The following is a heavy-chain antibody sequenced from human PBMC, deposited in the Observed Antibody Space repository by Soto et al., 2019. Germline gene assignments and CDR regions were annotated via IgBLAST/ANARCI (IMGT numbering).Heavy chain of an antibody. CDR3: ARDNGKYYDFWSGSWFDP. J-gene: IGHJ5*02. CDR2: IYYSGST. CDR1: GGSISSGDYY. D-gene: IGHD3-3*01. V-gene: IGHV4-30-4*01. Sequence: SETLSLTCTVSGGSISSGDYYWSWIRQPPGKGLEWIGYIYYSGSTYYNPSLKSQVTISVATSKNQFSLKLSSVTAADTAVSYCARDNGKYYDFWSGSWFDPWGQGTLVIVSS.